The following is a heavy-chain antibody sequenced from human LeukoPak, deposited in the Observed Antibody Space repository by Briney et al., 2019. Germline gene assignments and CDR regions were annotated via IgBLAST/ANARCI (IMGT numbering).Heavy chain of an antibody. CDR1: GFTFSSYA. D-gene: IGHD3-22*01. CDR2: ISGSGGST. Sequence: GGSLRLSCAASGFTFSSYAMSWVRPAPGKGLEWVSAISGSGGSTYYADSVKGRFTISRDNSKNTLYLQMNSLRAEDTAVYYCAKDVGYYDSSFDFDYWGQGTLVTVSS. V-gene: IGHV3-23*01. CDR3: AKDVGYYDSSFDFDY. J-gene: IGHJ4*02.